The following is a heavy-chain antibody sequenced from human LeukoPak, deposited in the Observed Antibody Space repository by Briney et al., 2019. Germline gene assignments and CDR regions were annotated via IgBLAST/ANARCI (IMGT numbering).Heavy chain of an antibody. CDR2: ISWDGDST. D-gene: IGHD3-22*01. CDR3: ARDSGYYDSSGFTDY. J-gene: IGHJ4*02. V-gene: IGHV3-43D*03. Sequence: GGSLRLSCVASGFTFDDYAMHWVRQAPGNGLECVSLISWDGDSTYYADSVKGRFTISRDNSKNTLYLQMNSLRAEDTAVYYCARDSGYYDSSGFTDYWGQGTLVTVSS. CDR1: GFTFDDYA.